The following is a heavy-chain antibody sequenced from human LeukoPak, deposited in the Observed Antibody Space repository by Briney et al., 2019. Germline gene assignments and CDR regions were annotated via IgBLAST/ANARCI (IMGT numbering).Heavy chain of an antibody. CDR2: ISGSGGST. V-gene: IGHV3-23*01. J-gene: IGHJ4*02. CDR3: AKQLTMIVVVPLDY. CDR1: GFTFSSYA. D-gene: IGHD3-22*01. Sequence: PGGSLRLSCAASGFTFSSYARSWVRQAPGKGLEWVSAISGSGGSTYYADSVKGRFTISRDNSKNTLYLQMNSLRAEDTAVYYCAKQLTMIVVVPLDYWGQGTLVTVSS.